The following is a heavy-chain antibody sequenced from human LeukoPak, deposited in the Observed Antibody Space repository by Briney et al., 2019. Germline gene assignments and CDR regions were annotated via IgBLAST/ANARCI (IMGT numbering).Heavy chain of an antibody. V-gene: IGHV1-58*01. CDR3: AAAWLVATWDAFDV. CDR2: IGVGSGNT. D-gene: IGHD5-12*01. Sequence: GASVTVSCKASGFTFTSSAVQWVRQARGQRLEWIGWIGVGSGNTNYAQKFQERVTITRDMSMSTAYMELSSLRSEDTAVYYGAAAWLVATWDAFDVWGQGTMVIVSS. CDR1: GFTFTSSA. J-gene: IGHJ3*01.